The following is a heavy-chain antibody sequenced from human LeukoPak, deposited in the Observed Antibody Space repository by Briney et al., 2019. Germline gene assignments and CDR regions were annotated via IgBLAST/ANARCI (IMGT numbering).Heavy chain of an antibody. CDR3: ARATYYYDSSGHTFDP. D-gene: IGHD3-22*01. Sequence: ASAKVSYKASGYTFTSYDINWVRQATGQGLEWMGWMNPNSGNTGYAQKFQGRVTMTRNTSISTAYMELSSLRSEDTAVYYCARATYYYDSSGHTFDPWGQGTLVTVSS. CDR1: GYTFTSYD. CDR2: MNPNSGNT. V-gene: IGHV1-8*01. J-gene: IGHJ5*02.